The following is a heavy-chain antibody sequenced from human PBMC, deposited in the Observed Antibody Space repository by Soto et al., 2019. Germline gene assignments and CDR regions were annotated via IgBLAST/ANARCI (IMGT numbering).Heavy chain of an antibody. V-gene: IGHV4-61*03. J-gene: IGHJ4*02. CDR1: GGSVSSGGYY. CDR3: TRAGSYRYFDY. CDR2: IYYSGST. D-gene: IGHD3-10*01. Sequence: QVQLQESGPGLVKPSETLSLTCSVSGGSVSSGGYYCSWIRQPPGQGLEWIGCIYYSGSTDYNPSLKSRVTMSLDKSKNHFSLKLNSVTAADTAVYFITRAGSYRYFDYWGQGTLVT.